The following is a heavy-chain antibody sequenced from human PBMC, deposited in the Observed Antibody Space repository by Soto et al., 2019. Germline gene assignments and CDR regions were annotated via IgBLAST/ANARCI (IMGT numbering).Heavy chain of an antibody. V-gene: IGHV1-18*04. Sequence: QVQVMQSGAEVKKPGDSVKVSCKTSGYIFSDYGINWVRQAPGQGLEWMGWISGYSGNANLAQKFQGRVTMTTDKSTRTAYMELRRLRSDDTAVYYCAKRTSVTKWGESDYWGQGTLVTVSS. CDR2: ISGYSGNA. CDR3: AKRTSVTKWGESDY. J-gene: IGHJ4*02. D-gene: IGHD4-17*01. CDR1: GYIFSDYG.